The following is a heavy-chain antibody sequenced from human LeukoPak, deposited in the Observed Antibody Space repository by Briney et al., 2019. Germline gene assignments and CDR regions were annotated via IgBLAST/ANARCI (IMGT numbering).Heavy chain of an antibody. J-gene: IGHJ4*02. D-gene: IGHD6-19*01. CDR2: IQYDGSVK. Sequence: GGSLRLSCAASGFTFSTYGMHWVRQAPGKGLEWVTFIQYDGSVKLYGDSVKGRFTISGDNSKNTLYLQMNSLRAEDTAVYFCAKDVVGQQWPENYWGQGTLVTVSS. CDR3: AKDVVGQQWPENY. V-gene: IGHV3-30*02. CDR1: GFTFSTYG.